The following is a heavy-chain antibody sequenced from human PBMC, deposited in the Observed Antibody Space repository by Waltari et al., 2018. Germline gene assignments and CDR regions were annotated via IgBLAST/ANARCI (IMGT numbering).Heavy chain of an antibody. J-gene: IGHJ4*02. CDR3: AKAHFYDNSGYMEN. CDR2: IKYDGSAT. V-gene: IGHV3-7*03. Sequence: EVQLMESGGGLVQPGGSLRLSCAASGFNFAAYWMTWVRLAPGKGLEWVANIKYDGSATYHADSVNGRFAISRDNSRNTLSLQMNSLRAEDTAVYYCAKAHFYDNSGYMENWGQGTLVTVSS. CDR1: GFNFAAYW. D-gene: IGHD3-22*01.